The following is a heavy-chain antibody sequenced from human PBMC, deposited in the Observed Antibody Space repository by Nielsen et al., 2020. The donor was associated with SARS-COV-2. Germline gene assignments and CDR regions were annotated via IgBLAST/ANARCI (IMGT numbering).Heavy chain of an antibody. Sequence: WVRQAPGQGLEWMGGIIPIFGTANYAQKFQGRVTITRDTSASTAYMELSSLRSEDTAVYYCARELMRDIVVVVAATPGPFDPWGQGTLVTVSS. J-gene: IGHJ5*02. CDR3: ARELMRDIVVVVAATPGPFDP. CDR2: IIPIFGTA. D-gene: IGHD2-15*01. V-gene: IGHV1-69*05.